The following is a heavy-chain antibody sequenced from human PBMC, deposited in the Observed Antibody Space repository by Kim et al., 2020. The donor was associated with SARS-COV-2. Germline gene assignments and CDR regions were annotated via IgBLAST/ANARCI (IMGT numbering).Heavy chain of an antibody. V-gene: IGHV3-30*18. CDR2: ILWDGSNK. CDR1: GFTFSSYG. D-gene: IGHD3-10*01. CDR3: AKGDGEGGMDV. J-gene: IGHJ6*02. Sequence: GGSLRLSCTASGFTFSSYGMHWVRQAPGKGLEWVAAILWDGSNKYYADSVKGRFTISRDNPKNTLYLQMNSLRPEDTAVYFCAKGDGEGGMDVWGQGTTV.